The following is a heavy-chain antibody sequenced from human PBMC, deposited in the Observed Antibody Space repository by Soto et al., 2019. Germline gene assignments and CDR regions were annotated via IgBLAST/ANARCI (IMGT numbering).Heavy chain of an antibody. CDR3: KIGSHVVEVTAALVY. Sequence: QVQLMQSGAEVKKPGASVKVSCKASGDTFTDYYIHWVRQAPGQGLEWMGTVNPSGGHTTYAQHLLCRVTTTGETTTSTLCMEVTKLKLDDTAIYRWKIGSHVVEVTAALVYWGQGTLVTVSS. J-gene: IGHJ4*02. CDR1: GDTFTDYY. V-gene: IGHV1-46*01. D-gene: IGHD2-21*02. CDR2: VNPSGGHT.